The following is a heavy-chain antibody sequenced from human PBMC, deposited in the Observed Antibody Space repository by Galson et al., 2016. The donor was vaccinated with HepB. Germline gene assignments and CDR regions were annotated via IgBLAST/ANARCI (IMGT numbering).Heavy chain of an antibody. D-gene: IGHD5-24*01. Sequence: SLRLSCAVSGFTSSXXXMSXXXQAXXXGLXXVSXXXASXXXTXXXDSXXGRFTISXXNSKNXLDLQXXSLRAEDTAIYYCAKDRYGGNLXXYGMDVWGQGXTXTV. CDR3: AKDRYGGNLXXYGMDV. V-gene: IGHV3-23*01. CDR2: XXASXXXT. J-gene: IGHJ6*02. CDR1: GFTSSXXX.